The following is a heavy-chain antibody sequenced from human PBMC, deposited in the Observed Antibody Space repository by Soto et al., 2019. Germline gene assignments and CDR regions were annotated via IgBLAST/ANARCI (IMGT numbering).Heavy chain of an antibody. V-gene: IGHV4-4*02. J-gene: IGHJ4*02. D-gene: IGHD6-19*01. CDR3: ARSAGWYAVHS. Sequence: QVQLQESGPGLVKPSGTLSLTCAVSGDSVSSPYYWCWVRQPPGKGLEWIGEVFHTGTTSYNPSRRSRVTIAMDKSIHPFSLDLSSVTAADTAVYYCARSAGWYAVHSWGPGTLVLVSS. CDR1: GDSVSSPYY. CDR2: VFHTGTT.